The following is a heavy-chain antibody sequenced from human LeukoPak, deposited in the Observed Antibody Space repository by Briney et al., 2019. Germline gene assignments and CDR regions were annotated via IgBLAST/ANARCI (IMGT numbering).Heavy chain of an antibody. D-gene: IGHD3-16*01. CDR1: GFTFSSYN. CDR3: AKARDYVWGSSDY. V-gene: IGHV3-21*01. CDR2: ISSSSSYM. J-gene: IGHJ4*02. Sequence: GGSLRLSCAASGFTFSSYNMNWVRQAPGKGLEWVSSISSSSSYMYYADSVKGRFTISRDNAKKSQYLQMNSLRAEDTAVYYCAKARDYVWGSSDYWGQGTLVTVSS.